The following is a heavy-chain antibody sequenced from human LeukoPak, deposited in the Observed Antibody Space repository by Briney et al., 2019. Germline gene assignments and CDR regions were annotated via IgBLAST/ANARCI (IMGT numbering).Heavy chain of an antibody. CDR2: IQYDGAHS. CDR3: ARVQSYSNSPLDS. V-gene: IGHV3-30*02. J-gene: IGHJ4*02. CDR1: GFTFRGYG. D-gene: IGHD6-6*01. Sequence: GGSLRLSCAASGFTFRGYGMHWVRQSPGKGLEGVAFIQYDGAHSYYADSVKGRFTISRDSSENTLYLQRNSLSPEDTAVYYCARVQSYSNSPLDSWGQGTLATVSS.